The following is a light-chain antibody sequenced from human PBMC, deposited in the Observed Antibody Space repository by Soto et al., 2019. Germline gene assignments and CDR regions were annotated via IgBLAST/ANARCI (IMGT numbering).Light chain of an antibody. CDR3: QERWNLPLS. J-gene: IGKJ4*01. Sequence: ENVLTQSPATLSLSPGERATLSCRASQRVGISLAWYQQRPGQAPRLLIYDASKRATGITARFSGSGSGTDFTLTISSLEPEDFAVYYCQERWNLPLSCGGGTKVEIK. CDR2: DAS. CDR1: QRVGIS. V-gene: IGKV3-11*01.